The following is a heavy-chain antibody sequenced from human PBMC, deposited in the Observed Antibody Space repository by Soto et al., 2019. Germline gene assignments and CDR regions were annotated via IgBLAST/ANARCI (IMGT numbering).Heavy chain of an antibody. D-gene: IGHD2-2*01. CDR3: AKPVGGYCSSTSCYFRTYYYYGMDV. CDR1: GFTFSSYG. CDR2: ISYDGSNK. Sequence: GGSLRLSCAASGFTFSSYGMHWVRQAPGKGLEWVAVISYDGSNKYYADSVKGRFTISRDNSKNTLYLQMNSLRAEDTAVYYCAKPVGGYCSSTSCYFRTYYYYGMDVWGQGTTVTVSS. J-gene: IGHJ6*02. V-gene: IGHV3-30*18.